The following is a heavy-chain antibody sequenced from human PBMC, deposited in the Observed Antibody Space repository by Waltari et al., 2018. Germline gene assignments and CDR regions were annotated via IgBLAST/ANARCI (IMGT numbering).Heavy chain of an antibody. CDR1: GFIFSSYA. Sequence: EVQLLESGGGLVEPGGSLRLSCAASGFIFSSYAMSWVRQAQGKGLELFSVVCDSGRCTYYADSVKGRFSISRDNSKNTVFLQINSLRAEDTAVYFCATAYSNSCFNHWGQGTLVTVSS. J-gene: IGHJ4*02. CDR3: ATAYSNSCFNH. D-gene: IGHD5-18*01. CDR2: VCDSGRCT. V-gene: IGHV3-23*01.